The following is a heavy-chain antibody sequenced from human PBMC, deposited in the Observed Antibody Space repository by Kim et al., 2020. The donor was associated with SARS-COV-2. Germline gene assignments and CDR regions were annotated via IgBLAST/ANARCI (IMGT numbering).Heavy chain of an antibody. Sequence: DGVKKSHGSSGEGRFTISRDNARNTLYLQRNSLRAEDTAVYYCAPGSLDYWGQGTLVTVSS. CDR3: APGSLDY. J-gene: IGHJ4*02. V-gene: IGHV3-30*01. CDR2: DGVKK.